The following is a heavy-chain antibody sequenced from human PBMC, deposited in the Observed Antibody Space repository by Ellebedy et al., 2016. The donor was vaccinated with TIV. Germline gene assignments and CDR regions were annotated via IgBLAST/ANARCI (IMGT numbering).Heavy chain of an antibody. J-gene: IGHJ3*02. D-gene: IGHD4-17*01. Sequence: AASVKVSCKASGYTFTGYYMHWVRQAPGQGLEWMGWINPNSGGTNYAQKFQGWVTMTRDTSISTAYMELSRLRSDDTAVYYCARGSSDYGDYVDYLGAFDIWGQGTMVTVSS. CDR3: ARGSSDYGDYVDYLGAFDI. CDR2: INPNSGGT. V-gene: IGHV1-2*04. CDR1: GYTFTGYY.